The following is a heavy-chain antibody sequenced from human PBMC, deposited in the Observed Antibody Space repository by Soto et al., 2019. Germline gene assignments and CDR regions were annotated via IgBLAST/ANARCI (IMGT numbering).Heavy chain of an antibody. J-gene: IGHJ3*02. CDR3: AAPGGGGAFDI. Sequence: QVQLVQSGAEVKKPGSSVKVSCKASGGTFSSYTISWVRQAPGQGLEWMGRIIPILGIANYAQKFQGRVTITGGKTTSTAYMEVGSPRSEDTAVDYCAAPGGGGAFDIWGQGTMVTVSS. CDR2: IIPILGIA. V-gene: IGHV1-69*02. D-gene: IGHD3-10*01. CDR1: GGTFSSYT.